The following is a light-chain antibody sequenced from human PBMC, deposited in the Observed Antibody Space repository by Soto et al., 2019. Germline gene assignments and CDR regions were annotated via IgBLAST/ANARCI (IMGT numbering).Light chain of an antibody. V-gene: IGLV2-8*01. CDR3: SSYVGSNNLI. CDR2: EVS. Sequence: ALTQPPSASGSPGQSVTISCTGTSSDVGGYNYVSWYQQHPGKAPKLMIYEVSERPSGVPDRFSGSKSGNTASLTVSGLQAEDEADYYCSSYVGSNNLIFGGGTKLTVL. CDR1: SSDVGGYNY. J-gene: IGLJ2*01.